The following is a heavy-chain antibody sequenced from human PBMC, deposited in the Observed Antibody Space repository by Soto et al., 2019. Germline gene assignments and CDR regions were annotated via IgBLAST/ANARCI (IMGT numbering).Heavy chain of an antibody. Sequence: ASVKVSCKASGYTFTGYYMHWVRQAPGQGLEWMGWINPNSGGTNYAQKFQGRVTMTRDTSISTAYMELSRLRSDDTAVYYCARPYSGSYYDWFDPWGQGTLVTVSS. J-gene: IGHJ5*02. V-gene: IGHV1-2*02. CDR3: ARPYSGSYYDWFDP. D-gene: IGHD1-26*01. CDR1: GYTFTGYY. CDR2: INPNSGGT.